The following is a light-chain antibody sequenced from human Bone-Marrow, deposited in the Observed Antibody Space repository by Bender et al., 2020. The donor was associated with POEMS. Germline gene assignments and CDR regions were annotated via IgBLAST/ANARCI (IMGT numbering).Light chain of an antibody. Sequence: QSVLTQPPSASGTPGQRVTISCSGGSSNIGAHAVNWYQHLPGTAPKLLIYSSHRRPSEVPDRFSGSRSGTSASLAISGLQSEDEADYYCAAWNDSLSGWVFGGGTKLTVL. J-gene: IGLJ3*02. V-gene: IGLV1-44*01. CDR1: SSNIGAHA. CDR2: SSH. CDR3: AAWNDSLSGWV.